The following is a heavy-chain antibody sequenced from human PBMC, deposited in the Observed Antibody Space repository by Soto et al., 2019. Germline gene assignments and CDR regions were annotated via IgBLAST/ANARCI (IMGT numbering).Heavy chain of an antibody. CDR3: ARGRSRKGNWNYRNHYYYYGMDV. CDR1: GYTSTSDD. Sequence: GASVKVSCQASGYTSTSDDINWVRQATGQGLEWMGWMNPNSGNTGYAQKFQGRVTMTRNTPISTAYMELSSLRSEDTAVYYCARGRSRKGNWNYRNHYYYYGMDVWGQGTTVTVSS. CDR2: MNPNSGNT. D-gene: IGHD1-7*01. J-gene: IGHJ6*02. V-gene: IGHV1-8*01.